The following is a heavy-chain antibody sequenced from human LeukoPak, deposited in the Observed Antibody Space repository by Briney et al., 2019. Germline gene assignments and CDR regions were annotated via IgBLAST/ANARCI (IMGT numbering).Heavy chain of an antibody. CDR2: LSSKYET. V-gene: IGHV3-53*01. D-gene: IGHD3-16*01. CDR3: YGIHLGDSFDI. CDR1: GFIVSRNY. Sequence: GGSPRLSCAASGFIVSRNYMGWVRQAPGKGLEWVSALSSKYETYYADSVKGRFTISRDNSENTLYLQMNALRAEDTALYYCYGIHLGDSFDIWGRGTMVIVFS. J-gene: IGHJ3*02.